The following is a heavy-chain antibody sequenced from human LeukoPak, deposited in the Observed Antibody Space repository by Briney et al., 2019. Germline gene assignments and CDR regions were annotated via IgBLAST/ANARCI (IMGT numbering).Heavy chain of an antibody. CDR2: IYYSGST. CDR1: GGSISSSSYY. D-gene: IGHD6-6*01. V-gene: IGHV4-39*01. J-gene: IGHJ4*02. Sequence: PSETLSLTCTVSGGSISSSSYYWGWIRQPPGKGLEWIGSIYYSGSTYYNPSLKSRVTISVDTSKNQFSLKLSSVTAADTAVYYCARQIGLYSSSSRLGYWGQGTLVTVSS. CDR3: ARQIGLYSSSSRLGY.